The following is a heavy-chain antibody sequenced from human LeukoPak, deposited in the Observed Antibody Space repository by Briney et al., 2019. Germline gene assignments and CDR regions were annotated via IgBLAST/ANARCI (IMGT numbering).Heavy chain of an antibody. CDR1: GGSISSGSYY. CDR2: IYTSGST. CDR3: ARGQVVPAAHFDY. D-gene: IGHD2-2*01. J-gene: IGHJ4*02. Sequence: SETLSLTXTVSGGSISSGSYYWSWIRQPAGKGLEWIGRIYTSGSTNYNPSLKSRVTISVDTSKNQFSLKLSSVTAADTAVYYCARGQVVPAAHFDYWGQGTLVTVSS. V-gene: IGHV4-61*02.